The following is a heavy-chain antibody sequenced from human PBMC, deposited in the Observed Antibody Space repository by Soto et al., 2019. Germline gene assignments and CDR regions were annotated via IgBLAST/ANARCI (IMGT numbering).Heavy chain of an antibody. D-gene: IGHD1-20*01. Sequence: GGSLRLSCAASGFTSSSYSMHWVRQAPGKGLEWVAVISYDGSNKYYADSAKGRFTISRDNSKNTLYLQMNSLRADDPAVYYCAQDYYFNWRYYSKGMDVWGQGTAGTVS. J-gene: IGHJ6*02. CDR3: AQDYYFNWRYYSKGMDV. V-gene: IGHV3-30*18. CDR1: GFTSSSYS. CDR2: ISYDGSNK.